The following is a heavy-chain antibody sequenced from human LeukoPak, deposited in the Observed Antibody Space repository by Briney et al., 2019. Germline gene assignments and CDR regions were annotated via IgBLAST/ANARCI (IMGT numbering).Heavy chain of an antibody. J-gene: IGHJ4*02. CDR1: GYAFTGYY. CDR2: INPNSGGT. D-gene: IGHD6-19*01. CDR3: ARLYSSGWYGGYYFDY. Sequence: EASVKVSCKASGYAFTGYYMHWVRQAPGQGLEWMGWINPNSGGTNYAQKFQGRVTMTRDTSISTAYMELSRLRSDDTAVYCCARLYSSGWYGGYYFDYWGQGTLVTVSS. V-gene: IGHV1-2*02.